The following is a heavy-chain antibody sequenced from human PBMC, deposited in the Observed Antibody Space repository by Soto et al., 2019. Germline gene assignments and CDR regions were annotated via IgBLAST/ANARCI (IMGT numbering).Heavy chain of an antibody. Sequence: ASVKVSCKASGYTFTNYGISWVRQAPGQRVEWMGWINVYNGNTKYAQKVKGRVTMTTDTSTSTAYMELRSLRSDDTAVYYCAREGAVYYDILTGYYNWFDPWGQGTLVTVSS. J-gene: IGHJ5*02. CDR1: GYTFTNYG. CDR2: INVYNGNT. D-gene: IGHD3-9*01. CDR3: AREGAVYYDILTGYYNWFDP. V-gene: IGHV1-18*01.